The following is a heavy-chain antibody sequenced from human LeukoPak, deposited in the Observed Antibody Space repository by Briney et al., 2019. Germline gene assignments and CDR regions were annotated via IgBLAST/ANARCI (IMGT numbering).Heavy chain of an antibody. CDR2: IYYSGST. CDR3: ARGGWLRFEDY. J-gene: IGHJ4*02. Sequence: SQTLSLTRTVSGGSISSGDYYWSWIRQPPGKGLEWIGYIYYSGSTYYNPSLKSRVTIPVDTSKNQFSLKLSSVTAADTAVYYCARGGWLRFEDYWGQGTLVTVSS. D-gene: IGHD5-12*01. CDR1: GGSISSGDYY. V-gene: IGHV4-30-4*01.